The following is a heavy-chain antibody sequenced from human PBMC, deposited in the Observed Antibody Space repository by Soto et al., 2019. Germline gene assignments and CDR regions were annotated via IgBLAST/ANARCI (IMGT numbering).Heavy chain of an antibody. D-gene: IGHD6-6*01. CDR3: AKAPQYSSSSLLDY. Sequence: PGGSLSLSWAASGCTFSSYAVSWVRPAPGKGLEWVSAISGSGDSTYYADSVKGRFTISRDNSKNTLYLQMNSLRAEDTAVYYCAKAPQYSSSSLLDYWGQGTLVNVSS. CDR2: ISGSGDST. V-gene: IGHV3-23*01. CDR1: GCTFSSYA. J-gene: IGHJ4*02.